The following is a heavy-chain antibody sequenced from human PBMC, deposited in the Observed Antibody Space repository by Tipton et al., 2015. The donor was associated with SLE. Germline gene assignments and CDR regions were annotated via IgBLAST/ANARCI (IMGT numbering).Heavy chain of an antibody. V-gene: IGHV4-59*11. CDR3: ARDGYDILTGHYYGMDV. Sequence: LSLTCTVSGGSISSHYWSWIRQPPGKGLEWIGYIYYSGSTNYNPSLKSRVTMSVDTSKNQFSLKLSSVTAADTAVYYCARDGYDILTGHYYGMDVWGQGTTVTVSS. CDR2: IYYSGST. CDR1: GGSISSHY. J-gene: IGHJ6*02. D-gene: IGHD3-9*01.